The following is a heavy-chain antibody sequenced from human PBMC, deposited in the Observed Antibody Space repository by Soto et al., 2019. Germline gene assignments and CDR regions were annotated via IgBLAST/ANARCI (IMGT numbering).Heavy chain of an antibody. V-gene: IGHV4-59*01. Sequence: SETLSLTCTVSGGSISSYYWSWIRQPPGKGLEWIGYIYYSGSTNYNPSLKSRVTISVDTSKNQFSLKLSSVTAADTAVYYCARVPYGSGSYYNRNYYYYGMDVWGQGTTVTV. D-gene: IGHD3-10*01. CDR3: ARVPYGSGSYYNRNYYYYGMDV. CDR2: IYYSGST. CDR1: GGSISSYY. J-gene: IGHJ6*02.